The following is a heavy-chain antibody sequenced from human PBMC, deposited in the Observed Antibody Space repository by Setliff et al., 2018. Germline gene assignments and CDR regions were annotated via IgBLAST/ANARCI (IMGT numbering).Heavy chain of an antibody. J-gene: IGHJ6*02. D-gene: IGHD1-20*01. V-gene: IGHV3-7*01. CDR1: GFTFNTFW. Sequence: GGSLRLSCAASGFTFNTFWMTWVRQAPGKGLEWVANINPGGSEEYYLDSVRGRFTISRDNAKNSLFLQMNSLRIEDMGIYYCARDGGINMVKTYYYGLDVWGQGTTVTV. CDR2: INPGGSEE. CDR3: ARDGGINMVKTYYYGLDV.